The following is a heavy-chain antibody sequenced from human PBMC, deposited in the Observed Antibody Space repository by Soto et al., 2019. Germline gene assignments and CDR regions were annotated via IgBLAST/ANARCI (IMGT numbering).Heavy chain of an antibody. V-gene: IGHV4-30-4*01. CDR3: ARVAGSYIHDY. CDR1: GGSISSGDYY. J-gene: IGHJ4*02. CDR2: IYYSGST. Sequence: SETLSLTCTVSGGSISSGDYYWSWIRQPPGKGLEWIGYIYYSGSTYYNPSLKSRVTISVDTSKNQFSLKLSSVTAADTAAYYCARVAGSYIHDYWGQGTLVTVSS. D-gene: IGHD3-10*01.